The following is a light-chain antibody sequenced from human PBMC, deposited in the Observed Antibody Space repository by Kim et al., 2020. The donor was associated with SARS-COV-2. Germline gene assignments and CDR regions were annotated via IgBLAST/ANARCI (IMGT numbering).Light chain of an antibody. CDR2: QDN. Sequence: SVSPGQTATITCSGDKLADKYVCWYQLRPGQSPVLVIYQDNKRPSGIPERFSGSNSGHTATLTISGAQAFDEADYYCQAWDSDTYVFGGGTKVTVL. V-gene: IGLV3-1*01. CDR3: QAWDSDTYV. CDR1: KLADKY. J-gene: IGLJ1*01.